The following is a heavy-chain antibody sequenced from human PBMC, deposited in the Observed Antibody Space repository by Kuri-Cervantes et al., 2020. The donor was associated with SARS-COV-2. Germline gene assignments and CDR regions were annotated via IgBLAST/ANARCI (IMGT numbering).Heavy chain of an antibody. J-gene: IGHJ4*02. Sequence: GESLKISCTASGFTFGDYAMSWVRQAPGEGLEWVGFIRSKAYGGTTEYAASVKGRFTISRDDSKSIAYLQMNSLKTEDTAVYYCTWTDSSGYYFDFDYWGQGTLVTVSS. CDR1: GFTFGDYA. D-gene: IGHD3-22*01. CDR3: TWTDSSGYYFDFDY. V-gene: IGHV3-49*04. CDR2: IRSKAYGGTT.